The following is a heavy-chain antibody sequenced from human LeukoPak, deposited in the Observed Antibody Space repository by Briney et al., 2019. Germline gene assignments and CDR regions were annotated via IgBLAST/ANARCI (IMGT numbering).Heavy chain of an antibody. J-gene: IGHJ4*02. CDR1: GFTFEEYA. CDR3: ATDSSSQVGY. V-gene: IGHV3-20*04. Sequence: PGGSLRLSCLASGFTFEEYAFSWVRQPPGKGLEWVCGINWNGATTRCSDSLKGRFTISRDNAKASLYLQMNSLRAEDTAVYYCATDSSSQVGYWGQGTLVTVSS. D-gene: IGHD6-13*01. CDR2: INWNGATT.